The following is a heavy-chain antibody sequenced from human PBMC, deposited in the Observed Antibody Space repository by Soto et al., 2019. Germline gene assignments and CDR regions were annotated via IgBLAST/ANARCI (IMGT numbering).Heavy chain of an antibody. CDR1: GGSISSSNW. V-gene: IGHV4-4*02. CDR3: ARGVVVVPAAMNNWFDP. CDR2: IYHSGST. D-gene: IGHD2-2*01. J-gene: IGHJ5*02. Sequence: QVQLQESGPGLVKPSGTLSLTCAVSGGSISSSNWWSWVRQPPGKGLEWIGEIYHSGSTNYNPSLKSGVTISVDKSKNQFSLKLSSVTAADTAVYYCARGVVVVPAAMNNWFDPWGQGTLVTVSS.